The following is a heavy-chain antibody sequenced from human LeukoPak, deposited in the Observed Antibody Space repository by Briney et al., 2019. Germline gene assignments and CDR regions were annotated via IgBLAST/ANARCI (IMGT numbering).Heavy chain of an antibody. D-gene: IGHD3-22*01. CDR3: ARRAGDYSHPYDY. J-gene: IGHJ4*02. CDR1: GFTVSGNS. Sequence: PGGSLRLSCTVSGFTVSGNSTSWVRQAPGKGLEWVSFIYSGGNTHYSDSVKGRFTISRDNSKNTLYLQMNSLRAEDTAVYYCARRAGDYSHPYDYWGQGTLVTVSS. V-gene: IGHV3-53*01. CDR2: IYSGGNT.